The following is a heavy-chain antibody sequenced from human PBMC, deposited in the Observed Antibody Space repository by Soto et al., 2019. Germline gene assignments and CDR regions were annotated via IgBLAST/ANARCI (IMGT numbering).Heavy chain of an antibody. CDR1: GGTFSSYA. J-gene: IGHJ6*02. V-gene: IGHV1-69*13. CDR2: IIPIFGTA. Sequence: AVMDSCKASGGTFSSYAISWVRQAPGQGLEWMGGIIPIFGTANYAQKFQGRVTITADESTSTAYMELSSLRSEDTAVYYCARDQYSSSSWNYYYGMDVWGQGTTVTVSS. D-gene: IGHD6-6*01. CDR3: ARDQYSSSSWNYYYGMDV.